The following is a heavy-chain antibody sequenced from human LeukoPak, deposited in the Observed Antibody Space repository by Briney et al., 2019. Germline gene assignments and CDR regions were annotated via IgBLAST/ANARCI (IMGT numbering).Heavy chain of an antibody. J-gene: IGHJ4*02. CDR2: ISSSGSTI. CDR3: ARADYYDSSHYFDY. V-gene: IGHV3-48*03. Sequence: GGSLRLSCAASGFTFSSYEMNWVRQAPGKGLEWVSYISSSGSTIYYADSVKGRFTISRDNAKNSLYLQMNSLRAEDTAVYYCARADYYDSSHYFDYWGQGTLVTVSS. D-gene: IGHD3-22*01. CDR1: GFTFSSYE.